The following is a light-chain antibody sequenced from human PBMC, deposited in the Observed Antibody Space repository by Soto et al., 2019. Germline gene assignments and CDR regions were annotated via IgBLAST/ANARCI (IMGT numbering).Light chain of an antibody. CDR3: QAWDSSIVV. J-gene: IGLJ2*01. V-gene: IGLV3-1*01. Sequence: SYELTQPPSVSVSPGQTASITCSGDKLGDKFTCWYQQKPGQSPVLVIYQDIKRPSGIPERFSGSNSGNTATLTISRAQAMDEADYFCQAWDSSIVVFGGGTKLTVL. CDR2: QDI. CDR1: KLGDKF.